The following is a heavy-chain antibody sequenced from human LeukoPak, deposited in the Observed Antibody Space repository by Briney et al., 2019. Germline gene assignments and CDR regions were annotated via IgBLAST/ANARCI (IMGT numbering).Heavy chain of an antibody. V-gene: IGHV3-21*01. J-gene: IGHJ3*02. CDR3: ARGYCSGGSCYWAFDI. D-gene: IGHD2-15*01. Sequence: GGSLRLSCAASGFNFSHYRMNWVRQAPGKGLEWVSSINSSSSDIYYADSVKGRFTISRDNAKNSLYLQMNSLRAEDTAVFYCARGYCSGGSCYWAFDIWGQGTMVTVSS. CDR2: INSSSSDI. CDR1: GFNFSHYR.